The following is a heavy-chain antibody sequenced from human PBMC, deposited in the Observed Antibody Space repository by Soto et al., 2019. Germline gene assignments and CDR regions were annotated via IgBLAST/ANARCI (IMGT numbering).Heavy chain of an antibody. V-gene: IGHV3-49*03. CDR2: IRSNIYDGKT. Sequence: PGGSLRLSCIASGFTFRDYAISWFRQAPGKGLQWVSFIRSNIYDGKTEYAASVKDRFGISRDDSKSIAYLQMDSLKTEDTGVYYCTRVSPDCSDGSCYPLNWGQGTLVTVSS. CDR1: GFTFRDYA. J-gene: IGHJ4*02. D-gene: IGHD2-15*01. CDR3: TRVSPDCSDGSCYPLN.